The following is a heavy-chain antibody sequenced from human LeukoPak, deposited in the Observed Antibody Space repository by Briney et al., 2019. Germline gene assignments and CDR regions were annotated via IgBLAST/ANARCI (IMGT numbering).Heavy chain of an antibody. J-gene: IGHJ4*02. CDR2: IYSDGTT. D-gene: IGHD3-22*01. V-gene: IGHV3-53*01. CDR3: ARDVGYYYDGSGIY. CDR1: GFTVSNNY. Sequence: PGGSLRLSCAASGFTVSNNYMSWVRQAPGKKLEWVSDIYSDGTTFYADSVKGRFTISRDNSKNTLYLQMHSLRAEDTAVYYCARDVGYYYDGSGIYWGQGTLVTVSS.